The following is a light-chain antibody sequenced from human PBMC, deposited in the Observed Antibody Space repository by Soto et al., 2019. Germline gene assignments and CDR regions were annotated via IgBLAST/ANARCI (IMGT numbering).Light chain of an antibody. Sequence: QSALTQPRSVSGSPGQSVTISCTGTSSGVGGYNYVSWYQQHPGKAPKLMIYDVSKRPSGVPDRFSGSKSGNTASLTISGLQAEYEADYYCCSYAGSLVVFGGGTKLTVL. J-gene: IGLJ2*01. CDR2: DVS. CDR1: SSGVGGYNY. CDR3: CSYAGSLVV. V-gene: IGLV2-11*01.